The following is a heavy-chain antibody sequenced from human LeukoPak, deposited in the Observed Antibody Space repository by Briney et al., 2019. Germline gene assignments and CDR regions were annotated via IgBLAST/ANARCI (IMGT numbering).Heavy chain of an antibody. CDR2: ISHSGST. J-gene: IGHJ4*02. CDR3: ARDPWGIASSRLFDY. V-gene: IGHV4-38-2*02. Sequence: PSETLSLTCTVSGYSISSGYYWGWIRQPPGKGLEWIGSISHSGSTYYNPSLKSRVTISVDTSKNQFSLKLSSVTAADTALYYCARDPWGIASSRLFDYWGQGTLVTVSS. CDR1: GYSISSGYY. D-gene: IGHD6-13*01.